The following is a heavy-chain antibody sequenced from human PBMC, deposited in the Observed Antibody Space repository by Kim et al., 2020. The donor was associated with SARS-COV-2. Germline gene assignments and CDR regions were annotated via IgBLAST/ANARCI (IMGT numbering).Heavy chain of an antibody. CDR3: ASGGSYWFTQGGHLESY. Sequence: SETLSLTCAVYGGSFSGYYWSWIRQPPGKGLEWIGEINHSGSTNYNPSLKSRVTISVDTSKNQFSLKLSSVTAADTAVYYCASGGSYWFTQGGHLESYWGQGTLVTVSS. CDR1: GGSFSGYY. CDR2: INHSGST. V-gene: IGHV4-34*01. J-gene: IGHJ4*02. D-gene: IGHD1-26*01.